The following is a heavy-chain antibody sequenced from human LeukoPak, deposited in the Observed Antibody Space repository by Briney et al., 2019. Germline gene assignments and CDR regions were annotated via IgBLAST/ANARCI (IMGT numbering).Heavy chain of an antibody. CDR1: GYVFTNYG. CDR3: ARGEKYNDFWSGYSGLEYLDN. V-gene: IGHV1-18*01. Sequence: ASVKVSCKASGYVFTNYGLSWVRQAPGQGLEWMGWISTDTGSTSYARNFQGRVTMTTDTSSTTAYMELRGLRSDDTAVYFCARGEKYNDFWSGYSGLEYLDNWGQGTLVTVSS. D-gene: IGHD3-3*01. J-gene: IGHJ4*02. CDR2: ISTDTGST.